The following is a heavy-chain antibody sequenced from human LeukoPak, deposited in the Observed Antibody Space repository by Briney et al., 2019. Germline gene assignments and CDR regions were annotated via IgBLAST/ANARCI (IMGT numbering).Heavy chain of an antibody. D-gene: IGHD5-18*01. V-gene: IGHV3-11*04. CDR3: ARDRTGYLLY. CDR2: ISDSGTTI. J-gene: IGHJ4*02. CDR1: GFTFSDYY. Sequence: PGGSLRLSCAASGFTFSDYYMSWIRQAPGKGLEWISYISDSGTTIYYADSVKGRFTISRDNSKNTLYLQMNSLRAEDTAVYYCARDRTGYLLYWGQGTLVTVSS.